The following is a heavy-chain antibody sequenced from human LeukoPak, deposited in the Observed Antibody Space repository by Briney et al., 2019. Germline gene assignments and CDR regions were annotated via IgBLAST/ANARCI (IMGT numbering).Heavy chain of an antibody. Sequence: PSETLSLTCTVSRGSIRTSRHYWGWIRQPPGKGLEWIVSMYYSGTTYYSPSLKSRVTISVDTSKDRFSLKLSSVTATDTAIYYCAAVTTIDYYIDFWGQGTLVTVSS. CDR2: MYYSGTT. CDR1: RGSIRTSRHY. D-gene: IGHD4-11*01. CDR3: AAVTTIDYYIDF. V-gene: IGHV4-39*01. J-gene: IGHJ4*02.